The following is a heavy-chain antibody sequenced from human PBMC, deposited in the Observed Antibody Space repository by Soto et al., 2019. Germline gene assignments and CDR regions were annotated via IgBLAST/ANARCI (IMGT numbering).Heavy chain of an antibody. CDR1: GGCIGSYD. CDR2: IYTSGST. CDR3: AREGDLRGVIMPYYYYGMDV. V-gene: IGHV4-4*07. J-gene: IGHJ6*02. D-gene: IGHD3-10*01. Sequence: LSLAGTGSGGCIGSYDWSWIRQPAGMGLEWIGRIYTSGSTNYNPSLKSRVTMSVDTSKNQFSLKLSSVTAADTAVYYCAREGDLRGVIMPYYYYGMDVWGQRTTVTVSS.